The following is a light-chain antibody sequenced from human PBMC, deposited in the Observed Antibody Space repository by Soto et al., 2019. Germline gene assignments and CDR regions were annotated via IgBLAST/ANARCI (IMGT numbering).Light chain of an antibody. V-gene: IGKV1-5*03. CDR1: QSISSW. Sequence: EIHMTQSPSTPSASVGYRFTITCRASQSISSWLAWYQQKPGKAPELLIHKASSLESGVPSRLSGSGSGTEFTLTISSLHPDDFATYYCQQYNSCCACGQGTKVDIK. CDR2: KAS. CDR3: QQYNSCCA. J-gene: IGKJ1*01.